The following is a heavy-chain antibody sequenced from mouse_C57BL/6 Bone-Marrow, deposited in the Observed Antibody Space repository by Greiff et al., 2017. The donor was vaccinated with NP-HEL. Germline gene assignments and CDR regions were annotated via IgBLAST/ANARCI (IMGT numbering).Heavy chain of an antibody. V-gene: IGHV2-5*01. CDR3: AISYYSNYMYYFDY. J-gene: IGHJ2*01. CDR1: GFSLTSYG. CDR2: IWRGGST. D-gene: IGHD2-5*01. Sequence: QVQLQQSGPGLVQPSQSLSITCTVSGFSLTSYGVHWVRQSPGKGLEWLGVIWRGGSTDYNAAFMSRLSITKDNSKSQVFFKMNSLQADDTAIYYCAISYYSNYMYYFDYWGQGTTLTVSS.